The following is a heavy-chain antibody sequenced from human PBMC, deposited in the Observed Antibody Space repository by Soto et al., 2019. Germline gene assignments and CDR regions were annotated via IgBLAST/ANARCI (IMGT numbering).Heavy chain of an antibody. V-gene: IGHV1-69*02. CDR1: GGTFSSYT. Sequence: QVQLVQSGAEVKKPGSSVKVSCKASGGTFSSYTISWVRQAPGQGLEWMGRIIPILGIANYAQKFQGSVTITADKATSTAYRELSSLRLEDAAVYYCASGGRWFDPWGQGTLVTVSS. CDR3: ASGGRWFDP. D-gene: IGHD3-16*01. J-gene: IGHJ5*02. CDR2: IIPILGIA.